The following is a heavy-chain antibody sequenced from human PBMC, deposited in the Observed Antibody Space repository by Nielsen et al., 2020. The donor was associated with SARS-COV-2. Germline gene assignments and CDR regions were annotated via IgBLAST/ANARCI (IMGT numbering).Heavy chain of an antibody. J-gene: IGHJ4*02. D-gene: IGHD2-8*01. CDR3: ARLNKGCTNGVCSAGFDY. V-gene: IGHV4-31*03. Sequence: LRLSCTVSGGSISSGGYYWSWIRQHPGKGLEWIGYIYYSGSTYYNPSLKSRVTISVDTSKNQFSLKLSSVTAADTAVYYCARLNKGCTNGVCSAGFDYWGQGTLVTVSS. CDR2: IYYSGST. CDR1: GGSISSGGYY.